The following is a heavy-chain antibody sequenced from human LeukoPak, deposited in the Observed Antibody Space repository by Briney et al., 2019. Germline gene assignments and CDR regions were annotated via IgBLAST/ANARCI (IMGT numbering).Heavy chain of an antibody. CDR1: GFTFSSYI. J-gene: IGHJ6*02. D-gene: IGHD3-10*01. CDR3: ARQPPLSMVRGVMRGPGHYYYGMDV. V-gene: IGHV3-21*01. Sequence: GGSLRLSCAASGFTFSSYIMNWVRQAPGKGLEWVSSISSSSSYIYYADSVKGRFTISRDNAKNSLYLQMNSLRAEDTAVYYCARQPPLSMVRGVMRGPGHYYYGMDVWGQGTTVTVSS. CDR2: ISSSSSYI.